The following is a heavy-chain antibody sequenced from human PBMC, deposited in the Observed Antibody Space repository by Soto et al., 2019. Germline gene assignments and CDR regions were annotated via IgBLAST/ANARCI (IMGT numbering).Heavy chain of an antibody. V-gene: IGHV1-8*01. CDR2: MNPNSGNT. J-gene: IGHJ6*03. Sequence: ASVKVSCKASGYTFTSYDINWVRQATGQGLEWMGWMNPNSGNTGYAQKFQGRVTMTRNTSISTAYMELSSLRSEDTAVYYCARVFYDISTGYYARDYYYYMDVWGKGTTVTVSS. CDR3: ARVFYDISTGYYARDYYYYMDV. D-gene: IGHD3-9*01. CDR1: GYTFTSYD.